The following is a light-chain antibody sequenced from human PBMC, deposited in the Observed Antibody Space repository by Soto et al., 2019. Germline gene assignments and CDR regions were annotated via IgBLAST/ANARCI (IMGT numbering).Light chain of an antibody. CDR3: AAWDDSLSGYV. Sequence: QSVLTQPPSASGTAGQRVTISCSGSSSNVGSNFVYWYQQLPGTAPKLLIYSNNQRPSGVPDRFSGSKSGTSASLAISGLRSEDEADYYCAAWDDSLSGYVFGTGTKVT. CDR1: SSNVGSNF. CDR2: SNN. V-gene: IGLV1-47*02. J-gene: IGLJ1*01.